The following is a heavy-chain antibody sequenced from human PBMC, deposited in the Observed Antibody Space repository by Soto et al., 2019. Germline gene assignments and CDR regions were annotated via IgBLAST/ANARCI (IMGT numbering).Heavy chain of an antibody. CDR2: INHSGST. CDR1: GGSFSGYY. J-gene: IGHJ4*02. Sequence: PSETLSLTCAVYGGSFSGYYWSWIRQPPGKGLEWIGEINHSGSTNYNPSLKSRVTISVDTSKNQFSLKLSSVTAADTAVYYCARGGCPPSRTNGVCLRPFDYWGQGTLVTVSS. CDR3: ARGGCPPSRTNGVCLRPFDY. V-gene: IGHV4-34*01. D-gene: IGHD2-8*01.